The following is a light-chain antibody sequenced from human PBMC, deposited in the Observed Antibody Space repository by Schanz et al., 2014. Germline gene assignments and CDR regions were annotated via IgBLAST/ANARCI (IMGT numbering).Light chain of an antibody. V-gene: IGLV2-14*03. Sequence: SVLTQPASVSGSPGQSITISCTGTSSDVGGYNYVSWYQQHPGKAPKLMIYNVSNRPSGVSNRFSGSKSGNTASLTISGLQAEDEADYYCSSYAGSSTVVFGGGTKLTVL. J-gene: IGLJ2*01. CDR2: NVS. CDR3: SSYAGSSTVV. CDR1: SSDVGGYNY.